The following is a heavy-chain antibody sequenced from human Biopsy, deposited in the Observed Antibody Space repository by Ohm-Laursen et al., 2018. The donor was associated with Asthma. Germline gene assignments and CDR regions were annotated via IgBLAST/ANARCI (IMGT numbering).Heavy chain of an antibody. CDR2: ISYDGNHK. J-gene: IGHJ4*02. V-gene: IGHV3-30*18. CDR1: GFMFRSFG. CDR3: AKRRGYSGHDNDY. Sequence: SLRLSCTAFGFMFRSFGMHWVRQAPGKGLEWVAVISYDGNHKFCEDSVKGRFTISRDNSKNTLYLQMNSLRTEDTAVYYCAKRRGYSGHDNDYWGQGTLVIVSS. D-gene: IGHD5-12*01.